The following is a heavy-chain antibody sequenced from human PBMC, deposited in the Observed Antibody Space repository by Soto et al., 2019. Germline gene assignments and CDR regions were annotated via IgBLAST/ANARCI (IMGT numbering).Heavy chain of an antibody. J-gene: IGHJ6*03. V-gene: IGHV1-3*01. D-gene: IGHD1-26*01. CDR2: INAGNNNT. CDR3: ARALFYSGYYYYMDV. Sequence: GASVKVSCKASGYTFTSYAIHWVRQAPGQRLEWMGWINAGNNNTKYSQKYQGRVTITRDTSASTAYMELSSLRSEDTAVHYCARALFYSGYYYYMDVWGKGTTVTVSS. CDR1: GYTFTSYA.